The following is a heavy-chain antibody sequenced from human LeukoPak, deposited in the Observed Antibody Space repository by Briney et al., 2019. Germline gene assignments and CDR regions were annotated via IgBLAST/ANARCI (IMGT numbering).Heavy chain of an antibody. Sequence: GGSLRLSCAASGFTFSSYAMSWVRQAPGKGLEWVSAISGSGGSTYYADSVKGRFTISRDNSKNTLYLQMNSLRAEDTAVYYCAKCFRGLVVTAMGYWGQGTLVTVSS. D-gene: IGHD2-21*02. CDR2: ISGSGGST. CDR3: AKCFRGLVVTAMGY. J-gene: IGHJ4*02. V-gene: IGHV3-23*01. CDR1: GFTFSSYA.